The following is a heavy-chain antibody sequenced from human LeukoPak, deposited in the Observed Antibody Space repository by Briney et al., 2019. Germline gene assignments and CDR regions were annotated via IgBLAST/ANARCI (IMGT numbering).Heavy chain of an antibody. CDR1: GYTFTSNY. Sequence: ASVKVSCKASGYTFTSNYIHWVRQAPGQGLEWMGMIYPRDGSTSYAQKFQGRVTVTRDTSTSTVHMELSGLRSEDTAAYYCARDQEGFDYWGQGTLVTVSS. V-gene: IGHV1-46*01. CDR3: ARDQEGFDY. J-gene: IGHJ4*02. CDR2: IYPRDGST.